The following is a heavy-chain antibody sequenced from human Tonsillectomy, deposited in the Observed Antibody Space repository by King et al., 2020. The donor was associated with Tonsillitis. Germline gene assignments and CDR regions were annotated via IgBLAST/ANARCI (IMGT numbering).Heavy chain of an antibody. CDR1: GGSISRYC. V-gene: IGHV4-4*07. CDR3: ARDSRIRPLPEDYFDY. CDR2: IYTSGTT. D-gene: IGHD1-14*01. J-gene: IGHJ4*02. Sequence: QLQESGPGLVKPSETLSLTCTVSGGSISRYCWSWIRPPAGKGLEWIGHIYTSGTTNYNPSLKSRVTMSVDTSKNQFFLKLSSVTAADTAVYYCARDSRIRPLPEDYFDYWGQGTLVTVSS.